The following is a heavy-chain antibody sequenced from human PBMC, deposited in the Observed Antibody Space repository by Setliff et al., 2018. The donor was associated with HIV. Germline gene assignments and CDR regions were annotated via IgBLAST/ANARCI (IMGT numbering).Heavy chain of an antibody. Sequence: SETLSLTCSVSGDSISNPNYYWGWIRQPPGKGLEWIGSIYFSESPYYNPSLSSRVTISVDTSTNQFSLRLSSVTAADAAVYFCARAREGWKPFAFDYWGQGTLVTVSS. CDR1: GDSISNPNYY. J-gene: IGHJ4*02. CDR3: ARAREGWKPFAFDY. V-gene: IGHV4-39*01. CDR2: IYFSESP. D-gene: IGHD1-1*01.